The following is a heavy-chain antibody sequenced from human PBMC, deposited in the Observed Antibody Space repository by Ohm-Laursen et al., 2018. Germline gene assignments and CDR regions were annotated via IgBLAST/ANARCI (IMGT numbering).Heavy chain of an antibody. Sequence: SLRLSCSATGFTFSSYGMHWVRQAPGKGLEWVAVISYDGSNKYYADSVKGRFTISRDNSKNTLYLQMNSLRAEDTAVYYCAKGVYGFVDIVATSTSALDYWGQGTLVTVSS. CDR1: GFTFSSYG. CDR2: ISYDGSNK. CDR3: AKGVYGFVDIVATSTSALDY. J-gene: IGHJ4*02. D-gene: IGHD5-12*01. V-gene: IGHV3-30*18.